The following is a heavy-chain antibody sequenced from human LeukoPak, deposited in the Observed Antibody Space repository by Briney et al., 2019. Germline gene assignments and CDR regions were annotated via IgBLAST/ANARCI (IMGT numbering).Heavy chain of an antibody. J-gene: IGHJ4*02. V-gene: IGHV3-23*01. Sequence: PGGSLRLSCAASGFTFSSYAMSWVRQAPGKGLEWVSAISGSGGSTYYADSVKGRFTISRDNSKNTLYLQMNNLRAEDTAVYYCAKGILSIFGVVTQFDYWGQGTLVTVSS. CDR3: AKGILSIFGVVTQFDY. D-gene: IGHD3-3*01. CDR1: GFTFSSYA. CDR2: ISGSGGST.